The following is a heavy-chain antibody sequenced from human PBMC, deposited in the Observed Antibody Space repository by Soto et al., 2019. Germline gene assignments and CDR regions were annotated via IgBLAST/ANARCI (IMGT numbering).Heavy chain of an antibody. CDR3: ARISGSGHLGWFDP. CDR2: IWYDGSYQ. D-gene: IGHD3-10*01. J-gene: IGHJ5*02. Sequence: QVHLVESGGGVVQPGGSLRLSCAASGFTFSTYGMVWVRQAPGTGLEWVAVIWYDGSYQYHADAMEGRFSISRDNSKNTLFLQMSSLRVEDTAIYYCARISGSGHLGWFDPWGQGTLVTVSS. CDR1: GFTFSTYG. V-gene: IGHV3-33*01.